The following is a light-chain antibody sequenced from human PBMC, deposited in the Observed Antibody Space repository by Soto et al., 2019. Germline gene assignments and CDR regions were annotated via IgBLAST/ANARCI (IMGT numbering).Light chain of an antibody. Sequence: EIVLTQSPGTLSLSPGERATLSCRVSQSVSSYLAWYQQKPGQAPRLLIYGASTRATGIPDRFSGSGSETDFTLTLSRLEPEDFAVYYCQQYGSSPYTLGQGTKLEIK. V-gene: IGKV3-20*01. J-gene: IGKJ2*01. CDR1: QSVSSY. CDR2: GAS. CDR3: QQYGSSPYT.